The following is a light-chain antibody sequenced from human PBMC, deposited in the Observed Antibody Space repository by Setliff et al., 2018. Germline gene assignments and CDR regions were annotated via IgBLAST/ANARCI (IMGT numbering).Light chain of an antibody. CDR1: SSDVGGYNY. CDR3: CSYASSSTFTVG. V-gene: IGLV2-14*03. Sequence: QSALAQPASVSGSPGQSITISCTGTSSDVGGYNYVSWYQHHPGKAPQLMIYDVSKRPSGVSNRFSGSKSGNTASLTISGLQAEDEADYYCCSYASSSTFTVGFGRGTK. CDR2: DVS. J-gene: IGLJ2*01.